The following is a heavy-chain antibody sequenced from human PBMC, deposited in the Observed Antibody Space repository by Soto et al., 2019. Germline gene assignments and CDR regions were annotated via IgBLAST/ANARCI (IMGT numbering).Heavy chain of an antibody. Sequence: SETLSLTCSVSGASISSGHYYWTWIRQHPGKGLEWIGSIYNNGSTSYNTSLTSRLSISVDTSENHFSLRLFSVTVADTAVYYCALALGPTTGLDYWGQGSLVTSPQ. CDR1: GASISSGHYY. CDR2: IYNNGST. D-gene: IGHD7-27*01. CDR3: ALALGPTTGLDY. J-gene: IGHJ4*02. V-gene: IGHV4-31*03.